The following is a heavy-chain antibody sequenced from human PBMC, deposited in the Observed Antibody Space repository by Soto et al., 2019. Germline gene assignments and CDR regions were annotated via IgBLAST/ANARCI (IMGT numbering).Heavy chain of an antibody. Sequence: EVQLLESGGGLVQPGGSLRLSCAASGFTFSSYAMSWVRQAPGKGLEWVSAISGSGGSTYYADSVKGRFTISRDNSTNTLYLQMNSLRAEDTAVYYCAKDSCVLRYFDWYFDYWGQGTLVTVSS. CDR3: AKDSCVLRYFDWYFDY. D-gene: IGHD3-9*01. CDR2: ISGSGGST. V-gene: IGHV3-23*01. J-gene: IGHJ4*02. CDR1: GFTFSSYA.